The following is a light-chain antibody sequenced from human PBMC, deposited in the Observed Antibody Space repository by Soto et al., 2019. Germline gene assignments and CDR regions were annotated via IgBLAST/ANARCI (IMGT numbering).Light chain of an antibody. CDR3: QQYGSSRT. V-gene: IGKV3-20*01. J-gene: IGKJ1*01. CDR2: DAY. CDR1: QSVGSY. Sequence: EMVLTKSPATLSLSPGERATLSCRASQSVGSYLAWYQQKPGQAPRLLIYDAYNSATGIPARFSGSGSGTAFTLTISRLEPEDFAVYYCQQYGSSRTFGHGTKV.